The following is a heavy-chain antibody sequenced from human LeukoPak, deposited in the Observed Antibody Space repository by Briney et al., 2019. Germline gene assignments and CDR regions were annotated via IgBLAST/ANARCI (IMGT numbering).Heavy chain of an antibody. CDR3: AKEIDTLGTNAFDI. V-gene: IGHV3-43*02. CDR1: GFTFGDYA. Sequence: GVSLRLSCAASGFTFGDYAMHWVRQAPGKGLEWVSLISGDGGSTYYADSVRGRFTISRDNSKNSLYLQMDSLRTEDTAFYYCAKEIDTLGTNAFDIWGQGTMVTVSS. J-gene: IGHJ3*02. D-gene: IGHD2-15*01. CDR2: ISGDGGST.